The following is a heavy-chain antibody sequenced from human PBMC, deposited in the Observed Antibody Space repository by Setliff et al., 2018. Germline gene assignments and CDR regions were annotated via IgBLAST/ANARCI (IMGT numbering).Heavy chain of an antibody. CDR2: ISSSSSYI. Sequence: GGSLRLSCAASGFTFSTYSMNWVRQAPGRGLEWVSSISSSSSYIFYAESLKGRFTISRDNAKNSLYLQMNSLRVDDTAVYYCARDGGTGMTKTYYYGLDVWGQGTTVT. J-gene: IGHJ6*02. V-gene: IGHV3-21*01. D-gene: IGHD1-20*01. CDR1: GFTFSTYS. CDR3: ARDGGTGMTKTYYYGLDV.